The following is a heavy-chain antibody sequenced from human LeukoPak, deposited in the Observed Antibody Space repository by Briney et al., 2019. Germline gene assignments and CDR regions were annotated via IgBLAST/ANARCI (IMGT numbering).Heavy chain of an antibody. V-gene: IGHV1-69-2*01. CDR1: GYTFTDYY. D-gene: IGHD4-17*01. J-gene: IGHJ6*03. CDR3: ALNYGDYYYYMDV. Sequence: ASVKISCKVSGYTFTDYYMHWVQQAPGKGLEWMGLVDPEDGETIYAEKFQGRVTITADTSTDKAYMELSSLRSEDTAVYYCALNYGDYYYYMDVWGKGTTVTVSS. CDR2: VDPEDGET.